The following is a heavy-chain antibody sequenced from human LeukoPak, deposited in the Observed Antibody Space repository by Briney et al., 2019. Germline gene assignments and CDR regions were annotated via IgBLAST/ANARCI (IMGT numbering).Heavy chain of an antibody. CDR2: INPKSGGT. Sequence: ASLNVSCTASGYAFTVYYMHWVRQAPGQGLEWMGWINPKSGGTNYAQKFQGRVTITRDTSISTAYMELSRLRSDDTAVYYCARAGDYYDSSGHHDAFDIWGQGTMVTVSS. CDR1: GYAFTVYY. J-gene: IGHJ3*02. CDR3: ARAGDYYDSSGHHDAFDI. V-gene: IGHV1-2*02. D-gene: IGHD3-22*01.